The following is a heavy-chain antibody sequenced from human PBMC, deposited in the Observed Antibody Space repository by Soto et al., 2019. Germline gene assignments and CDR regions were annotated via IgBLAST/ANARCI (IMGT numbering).Heavy chain of an antibody. CDR1: GCSISSYY. CDR3: ARGPQYYYDSSGYYFDY. V-gene: IGHV4-59*01. Sequence: SEILSLTCTVSGCSISSYYWSWIRQPPGKGLEWIGYIYYSGSTNYNPSLKSRVTISVDTSKNQFSLKLSSVTAADTAVYYCARGPQYYYDSSGYYFDYWGQGTLVTVSS. D-gene: IGHD3-22*01. CDR2: IYYSGST. J-gene: IGHJ4*02.